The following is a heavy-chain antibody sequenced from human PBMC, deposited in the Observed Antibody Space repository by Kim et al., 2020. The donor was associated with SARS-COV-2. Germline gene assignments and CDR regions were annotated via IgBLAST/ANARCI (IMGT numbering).Heavy chain of an antibody. CDR2: ISWNSGSI. D-gene: IGHD1-7*01. CDR3: AKDIRTGTTRRSGAFDI. V-gene: IGHV3-9*01. Sequence: GGSLRLSCAASVFTFDDYAMHWVRQAPGKGLEWVSGISWNSGSIGYADSVKGRFTISRDNAKNSLYLQMNSLRAEDTALYYCAKDIRTGTTRRSGAFDIWGQGTMVTVSS. CDR1: VFTFDDYA. J-gene: IGHJ3*02.